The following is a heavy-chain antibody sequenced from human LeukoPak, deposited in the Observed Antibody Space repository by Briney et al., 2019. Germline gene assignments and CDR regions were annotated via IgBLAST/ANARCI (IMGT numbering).Heavy chain of an antibody. V-gene: IGHV3-21*01. D-gene: IGHD3-22*01. CDR3: ARVGYDSSGYLRGYYFDY. J-gene: IGHJ4*02. CDR2: ISSSSSYI. CDR1: GFTFSSYS. Sequence: PGGSLRLSCAASGFTFSSYSMNWVRQAPGKGLEWVSSISSSSSYIYYADSVKGRFTISRDNAKNSLYLQMNSLRAEDTAVYYCARVGYDSSGYLRGYYFDYWGQGTLVTVSS.